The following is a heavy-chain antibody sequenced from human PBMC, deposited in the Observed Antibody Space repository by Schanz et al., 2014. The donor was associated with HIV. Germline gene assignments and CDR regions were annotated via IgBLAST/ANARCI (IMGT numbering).Heavy chain of an antibody. V-gene: IGHV1-8*02. Sequence: QVQLVQSGAEVQKPGASVKVSCKASGYSFTSYAINWVRQATGQGLEWMGWVNPKSGNTGYAQKFQGRVTMTRNTSISTAYMELSSLGSEDTAMYYCARTSFTPGASGLKRSLYGMDVWGQGTTVTVSS. D-gene: IGHD3-10*01. J-gene: IGHJ6*02. CDR2: VNPKSGNT. CDR1: GYSFTSYA. CDR3: ARTSFTPGASGLKRSLYGMDV.